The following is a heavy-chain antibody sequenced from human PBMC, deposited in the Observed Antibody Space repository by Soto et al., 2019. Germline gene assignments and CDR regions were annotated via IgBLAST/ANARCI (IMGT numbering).Heavy chain of an antibody. J-gene: IGHJ6*02. D-gene: IGHD3-16*01. Sequence: PGGSLRFSCAASGFTFSRYWMHWVRQAPGKGLVWVSRISSYGSDTHYADSVKGRFTISRDNAKNTVYLQMNSLRAEDTAVYYCASNYAYAEGYYWYGIDVWGQGTTVTVSS. CDR3: ASNYAYAEGYYWYGIDV. CDR2: ISSYGSDT. V-gene: IGHV3-74*01. CDR1: GFTFSRYW.